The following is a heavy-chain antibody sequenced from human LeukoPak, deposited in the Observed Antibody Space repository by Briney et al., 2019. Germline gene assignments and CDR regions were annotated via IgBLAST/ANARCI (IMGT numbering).Heavy chain of an antibody. CDR2: IYHSGTT. Sequence: SDTLSLTCAVSGYSITRSSLWGWIRQPPGKGVELIGYIYHSGTTYYNPSLQSRVTMSVDTSKNQFSLKLSSVTAADTAVYYCASYGSGSAFDPWGQGTLVTVSS. J-gene: IGHJ5*02. D-gene: IGHD3-10*01. V-gene: IGHV4-28*01. CDR3: ASYGSGSAFDP. CDR1: GYSITRSSL.